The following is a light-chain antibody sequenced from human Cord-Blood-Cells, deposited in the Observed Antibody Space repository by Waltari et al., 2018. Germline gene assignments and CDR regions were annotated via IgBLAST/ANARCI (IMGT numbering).Light chain of an antibody. CDR2: STS. J-gene: IGLJ3*02. V-gene: IGLV7-43*01. CDR1: TGAVTSGYY. Sequence: QTVVTHERSLTVSPGGPVTLTCASSTGAVTSGYYPNWFQQKPGQAPRALIYSTSKKHSWTPAGLSGSLLGGKAALTLSGVQPEDEAGYYCVLYYGGAWVFGGGTKLTVL. CDR3: VLYYGGAWV.